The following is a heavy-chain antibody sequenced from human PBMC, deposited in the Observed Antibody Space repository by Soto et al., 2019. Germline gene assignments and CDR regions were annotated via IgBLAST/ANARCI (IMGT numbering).Heavy chain of an antibody. CDR2: ISPQGGST. V-gene: IGHV3-64D*06. Sequence: GGSLRLSCSASGFAFSSYAMHWVRQTPGKGLEYVSAISPQGGSTYYADSVKGRFTISRDDSKNTVYLQMSSLRPDDTAVYYCVKMMIARGAFDFWGQGTLVTVSS. D-gene: IGHD2-21*01. CDR1: GFAFSSYA. J-gene: IGHJ4*02. CDR3: VKMMIARGAFDF.